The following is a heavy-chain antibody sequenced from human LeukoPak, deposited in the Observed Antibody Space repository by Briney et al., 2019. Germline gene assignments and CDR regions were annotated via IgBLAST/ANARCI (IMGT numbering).Heavy chain of an antibody. CDR2: ISADGGIT. J-gene: IGHJ6*02. V-gene: IGHV3-23*01. CDR1: GFTFHTYA. Sequence: QTGGSLRLSCSASGFTFHTYAISWVRQAPARGLEWVSGISADGGITFYADSVKGRFTISRDNSRNTLSLQMHGLRADDTAVYYCARGQEQFSGPWQWGPRRKNFYYYGMDVWGQGTTVTVSS. D-gene: IGHD6-19*01. CDR3: ARGQEQFSGPWQWGPRRKNFYYYGMDV.